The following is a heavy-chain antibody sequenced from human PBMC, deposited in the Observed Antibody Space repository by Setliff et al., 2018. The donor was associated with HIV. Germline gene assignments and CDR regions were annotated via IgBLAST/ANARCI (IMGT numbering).Heavy chain of an antibody. CDR3: ARGGGIRDAFDI. CDR1: GDSIRNNYW. CDR2: ILGST. Sequence: SETLSLTCTVSGDSIRNNYWWNWVCQAPGKGLEWIGEILGSTNYNPSLKSRVTFSIDRSKNQISLKLTSVTAAEAAVYSCARGGGIRDAFDIWGQGTLVTVSS. V-gene: IGHV4-4*02. D-gene: IGHD3-16*01. J-gene: IGHJ3*02.